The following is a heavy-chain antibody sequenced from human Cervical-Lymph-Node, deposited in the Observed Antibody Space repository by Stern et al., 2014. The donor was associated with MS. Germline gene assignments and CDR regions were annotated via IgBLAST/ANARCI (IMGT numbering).Heavy chain of an antibody. D-gene: IGHD6-13*01. CDR2: XNAYNGNT. CDR1: GYTFTSYG. Sequence: QVQLVQSGAEVKKPGASVKVSCKASGYTFTSYGISWVRQAPGQGLEWMGXXNAYNGNTNYAQKLQGRVTMTTDTSTSTAYMELRSLRSDDTAVYYCARDMAISSWYPDPIDYWGQGTLVTVSS. J-gene: IGHJ4*02. V-gene: IGHV1-18*01. CDR3: ARDMAISSWYPDPIDY.